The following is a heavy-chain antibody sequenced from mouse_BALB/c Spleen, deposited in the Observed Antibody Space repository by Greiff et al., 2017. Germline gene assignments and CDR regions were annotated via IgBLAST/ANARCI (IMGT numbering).Heavy chain of an antibody. CDR3: ARHKLAWFAY. CDR2: ISSGGGST. Sequence: EVHLVESGGGLVKPGGSLKLSCAASGFAFSSYDMSWVRQTPEKRLEWVAYISSGGGSTYYPDTVKGRFTISRDNAKNTLYLQMSSLKSEDTAMYYCARHKLAWFAYWGQGTLVTVSA. CDR1: GFAFSSYD. V-gene: IGHV5-12-1*01. J-gene: IGHJ3*01.